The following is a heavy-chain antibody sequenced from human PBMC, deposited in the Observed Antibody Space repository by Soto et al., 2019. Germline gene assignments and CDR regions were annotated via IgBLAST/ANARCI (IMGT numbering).Heavy chain of an antibody. Sequence: ASVKVSFKASGYTFTSYDINWVRQATGQGLEWMGWMNPNSGNTGYAQKFQGRVTMTRNTSISTAYMELSSLRSEYTAVYYCARGMSYYYGMDVWGQGTTVTVSS. J-gene: IGHJ6*02. CDR1: GYTFTSYD. CDR3: ARGMSYYYGMDV. V-gene: IGHV1-8*01. CDR2: MNPNSGNT.